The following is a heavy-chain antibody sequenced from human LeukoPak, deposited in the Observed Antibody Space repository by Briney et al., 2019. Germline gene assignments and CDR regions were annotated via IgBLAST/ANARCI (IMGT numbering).Heavy chain of an antibody. Sequence: GGSLRLSCAASGFTFSSYEMNWVRQAPGKGLEWVSAINGSGGSTYYADSVKGRFTISRDNSKNTLYLQMNSLRAEDTAVYYCAKKTLYYDSKDWGQGTLVTVSS. J-gene: IGHJ4*02. D-gene: IGHD3-22*01. V-gene: IGHV3-23*01. CDR1: GFTFSSYE. CDR3: AKKTLYYDSKD. CDR2: INGSGGST.